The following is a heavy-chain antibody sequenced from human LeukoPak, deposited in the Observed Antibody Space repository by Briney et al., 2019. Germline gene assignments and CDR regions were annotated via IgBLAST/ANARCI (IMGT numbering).Heavy chain of an antibody. CDR3: ARSGGTAMPSRSSY. CDR1: GGSISSSNW. D-gene: IGHD5-18*01. J-gene: IGHJ4*02. CDR2: IYHSGST. V-gene: IGHV4-4*02. Sequence: SETLSLTCAVSGGSISSSNWWSWVRQPPGKGLEWIGEIYHSGSTNYNPSLKSRVTISVDKSKNQFSLKLSSVTAADTAVYYCARSGGTAMPSRSSYWGQGTLVTVSS.